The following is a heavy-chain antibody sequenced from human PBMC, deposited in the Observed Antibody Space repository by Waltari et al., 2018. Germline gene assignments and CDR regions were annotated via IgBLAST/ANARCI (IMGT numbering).Heavy chain of an antibody. CDR1: GGSISSGSYY. Sequence: QVQLQESGPGLVKPSQTLSLTCTVSGGSISSGSYYCSWIRQPAGKGLEWIGRIYTSGSTNYNPSLKSRVTISVDTSKNQFSLKLSSVTAADTAVYYCARESGSNWFDPWGQGTLVTVSS. V-gene: IGHV4-61*02. D-gene: IGHD1-26*01. CDR3: ARESGSNWFDP. J-gene: IGHJ5*02. CDR2: IYTSGST.